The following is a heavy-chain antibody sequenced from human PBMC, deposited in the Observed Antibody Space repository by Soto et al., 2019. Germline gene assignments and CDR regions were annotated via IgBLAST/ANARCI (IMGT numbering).Heavy chain of an antibody. CDR1: GFSLSTNGVG. Sequence: QITLKESGPTLVKPTQTLTLTCTFSGFSLSTNGVGVGWIRQPPGKALEWLALIYWDDDKRYSPSLKSRLTITKDTSKNQVVLTMTNMDPVDTATYYCARLGGIDTYPVLVDYWGQGTLVTVSS. J-gene: IGHJ4*02. CDR3: ARLGGIDTYPVLVDY. CDR2: IYWDDDK. V-gene: IGHV2-5*02. D-gene: IGHD1-26*01.